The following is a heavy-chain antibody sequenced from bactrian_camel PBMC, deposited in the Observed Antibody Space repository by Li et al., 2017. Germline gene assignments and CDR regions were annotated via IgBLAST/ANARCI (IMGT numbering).Heavy chain of an antibody. CDR2: IYRHGDFT. V-gene: IGHV3S6*01. D-gene: IGHD5*01. CDR1: SLTYSSNC. CDR3: ATVRGQAGDAANCFKGWAAFNY. Sequence: HVQLVESGGDSVQAGGSLRLSCTSDSLTYSSNCMAWFRQVPGKEREGVAAIYRHGDFTYYAVSVRDRFTISRENASNSVFLQMNSLKPEDTAMYYCATVRGQAGDAANCFKGWAAFNYFGQGTQVTVS. J-gene: IGHJ4*01.